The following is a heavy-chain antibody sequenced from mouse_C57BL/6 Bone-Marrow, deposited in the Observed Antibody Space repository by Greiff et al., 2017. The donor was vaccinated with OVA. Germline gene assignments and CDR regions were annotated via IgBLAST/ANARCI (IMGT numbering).Heavy chain of an antibody. CDR2: INPSSGYT. Sequence: QVQLKESGAELAKPGASVKLSCKASGYTFTSYWMHWVKQRPGQGLEWIGYINPSSGYTKYNQKFKDKATLTADKSSSTAYMQLSSLTYEDSAVYYCARSLSTTAVGGYWGQGTTRTGSS. V-gene: IGHV1-7*01. D-gene: IGHD1-1*01. CDR3: ARSLSTTAVGGY. J-gene: IGHJ2*01. CDR1: GYTFTSYW.